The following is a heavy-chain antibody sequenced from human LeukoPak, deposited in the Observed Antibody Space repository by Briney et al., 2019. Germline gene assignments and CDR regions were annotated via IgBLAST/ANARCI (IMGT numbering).Heavy chain of an antibody. V-gene: IGHV4-39*07. CDR3: ARGLYYDFWSGYYGRNLYDY. Sequence: KTSETLSLTCTVSGGSISSGGYYWSWIRQPPGKGLEWIGEINHSGSTNYNPSLKSRVTISVDTSKNQFSLKLSSVTAADTAVYYCARGLYYDFWSGYYGRNLYDYWGQGTLVTVSS. D-gene: IGHD3-3*01. CDR1: GGSISSGGYY. CDR2: INHSGST. J-gene: IGHJ4*02.